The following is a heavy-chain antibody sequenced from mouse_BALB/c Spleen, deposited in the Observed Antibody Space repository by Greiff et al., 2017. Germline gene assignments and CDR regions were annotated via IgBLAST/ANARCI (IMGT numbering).Heavy chain of an antibody. J-gene: IGHJ2*01. CDR3: ARRGLRFNYFDY. Sequence: QVQLKESGAELVRPGTSVKISCKASGYTFTNYWLGWVKQRPGHGLEWIGDIYPGGGYTNYNEKFKGKATLTADTSSSTAYMQLSSLTSEDSAVYFCARRGLRFNYFDYWGQGTTLTVSS. CDR1: GYTFTNYW. V-gene: IGHV1-63*02. CDR2: IYPGGGYT. D-gene: IGHD1-1*01.